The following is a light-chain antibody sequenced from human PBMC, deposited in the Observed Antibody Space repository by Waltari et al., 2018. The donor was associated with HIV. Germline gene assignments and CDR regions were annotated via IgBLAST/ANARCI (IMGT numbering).Light chain of an antibody. CDR2: MNK. CDR1: SSNIGSNY. J-gene: IGLJ3*02. CDR3: AAWDASLGAWV. Sequence: QSVLTQPPSASGTPGQRVTISCSGSSSNIGSNYVYWYQNLPGTAPKLLIYMNKQRPSGVPGRFSGSKSGTSASLAISGLRSEDEADYYCAAWDASLGAWVFGGETKLTVL. V-gene: IGLV1-47*01.